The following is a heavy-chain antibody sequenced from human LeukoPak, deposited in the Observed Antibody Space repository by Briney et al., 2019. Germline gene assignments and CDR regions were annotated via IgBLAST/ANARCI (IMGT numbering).Heavy chain of an antibody. CDR3: AAGGYDFDY. CDR2: LYYSGST. Sequence: SETLSLTCTVSGDSISSRSYYWGWIRQPPGKGLEWIGSLYYSGSTYYNPSLKSRVTISVGTSKNQFSLKLSSVTAAVTAVYYCAAGGYDFDYWGQGTLVTVSS. J-gene: IGHJ4*02. CDR1: GDSISSRSYY. D-gene: IGHD5-12*01. V-gene: IGHV4-39*01.